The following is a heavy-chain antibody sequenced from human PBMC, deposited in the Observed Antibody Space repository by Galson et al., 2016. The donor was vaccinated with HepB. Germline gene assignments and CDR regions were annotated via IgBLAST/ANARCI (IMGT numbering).Heavy chain of an antibody. D-gene: IGHD3-16*01. J-gene: IGHJ3*02. CDR2: ITGNGAIT. CDR1: A. CDR3: VKDQGGTWGAFDI. V-gene: IGHV3-64D*06. Sequence: AIHWVRQAPGKGLEYLSEITGNGAITYYADSVKGRFTISRDNSRNTLYLQMSSLTTEDTAVYYCVKDQGGTWGAFDIWGQGTLVTVSS.